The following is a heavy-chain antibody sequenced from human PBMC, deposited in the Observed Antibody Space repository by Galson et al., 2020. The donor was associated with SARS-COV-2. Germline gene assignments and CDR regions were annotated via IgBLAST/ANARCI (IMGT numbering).Heavy chain of an antibody. V-gene: IGHV3-23*01. CDR1: GFSFDSYA. CDR3: AKDEPADYFDY. Sequence: GGSLRLSCVASGFSFDSYAMSWVRQSPGKGLEWVSIISGGGSSTYYAYSVRGRFAISRDNSKNTVYLQMNSLRAEDTALYYCAKDEPADYFDYWGQGSLVTVSS. D-gene: IGHD2-2*01. CDR2: ISGGGSST. J-gene: IGHJ4*02.